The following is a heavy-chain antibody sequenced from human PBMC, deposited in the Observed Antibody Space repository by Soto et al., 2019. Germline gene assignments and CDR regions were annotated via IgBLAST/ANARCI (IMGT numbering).Heavy chain of an antibody. J-gene: IGHJ4*02. Sequence: TGGSLRLSCAASGFTFSSYAMSWVRQAPGKGLEWVSDISSRSSTTYYADSVKGRFTISRHNSKNTLYLQMNSLRAEDTAVYYCAAGHTVPLRYWGQGTLVTVSS. D-gene: IGHD4-17*01. CDR3: AAGHTVPLRY. CDR1: GFTFSSYA. V-gene: IGHV3-23*01. CDR2: ISSRSSTT.